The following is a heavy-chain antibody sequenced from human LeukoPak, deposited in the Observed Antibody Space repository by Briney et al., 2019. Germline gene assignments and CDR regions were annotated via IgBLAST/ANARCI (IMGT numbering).Heavy chain of an antibody. D-gene: IGHD6-19*01. CDR2: INAGNGNT. V-gene: IGHV1-3*01. Sequence: ASVKVSCKASGYTFTSYAMHWVRQAPGQRLEWMGWINAGNGNTKYSQKFQGRVTITRDTSASTDYMELSSLRSEDTAVYYCARDPTQWLVFRTFEVKGYYFDYWGQGTLVTVSS. CDR1: GYTFTSYA. CDR3: ARDPTQWLVFRTFEVKGYYFDY. J-gene: IGHJ4*02.